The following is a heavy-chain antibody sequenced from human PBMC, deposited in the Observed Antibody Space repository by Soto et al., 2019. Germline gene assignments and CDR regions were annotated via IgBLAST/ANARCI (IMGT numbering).Heavy chain of an antibody. V-gene: IGHV3-7*01. D-gene: IGHD3-3*01. CDR1: GFTFSSYW. Sequence: GGSLRLSCAASGFTFSSYWMSWVRQAPGKGLEWVANIKQDGSEKYYVDSVKGRFTISRDNAKNSLYLQMNSLRAEDTAVYYCARASSEWLLKGYYMDVWGKGTTVTVSS. CDR2: IKQDGSEK. J-gene: IGHJ6*03. CDR3: ARASSEWLLKGYYMDV.